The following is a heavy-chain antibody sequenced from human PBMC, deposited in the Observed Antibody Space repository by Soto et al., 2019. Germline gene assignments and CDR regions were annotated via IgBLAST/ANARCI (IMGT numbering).Heavy chain of an antibody. CDR1: GGSFSGYY. V-gene: IGHV4-34*01. CDR2: INHSGST. D-gene: IGHD3-10*01. CDR3: ARATYYYGSGSYGMDV. J-gene: IGHJ6*02. Sequence: ETLSLTRAIYGGSFSGYYWSWIRQPPGKWLEWIGEINHSGSTNYNPSLKSRVTISVDTSKNQFSLKLSSVTAADTAVYYCARATYYYGSGSYGMDVWGQGTQVTVSS.